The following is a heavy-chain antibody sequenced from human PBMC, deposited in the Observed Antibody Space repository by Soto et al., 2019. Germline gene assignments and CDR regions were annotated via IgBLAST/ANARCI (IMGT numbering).Heavy chain of an antibody. CDR2: IIPIFGTA. D-gene: IGHD4-17*01. CDR1: GGTFSSYA. V-gene: IGHV1-69*01. J-gene: IGHJ5*02. CDR3: ARCPEYGDYVDWFDP. Sequence: QVQLVQSGAEVKKPGSSVKVSCKASGGTFSSYAISWVRQAPGQGLEWMGGIIPIFGTANYAQKFQGRVTITADESTSTDYMELSSLRSEDTAVYYCARCPEYGDYVDWFDPWGQGTLGTVSS.